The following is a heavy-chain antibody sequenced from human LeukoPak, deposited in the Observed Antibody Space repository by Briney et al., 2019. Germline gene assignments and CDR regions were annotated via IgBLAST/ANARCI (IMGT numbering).Heavy chain of an antibody. CDR1: GFTFSSYA. V-gene: IGHV3-23*01. D-gene: IGHD6-13*01. Sequence: SGGSLRLTCAASGFTFSSYAMSWVRQAPGKGLEWVSAISGSGGSTYYADSVKGRFTISRDNSKNTLYLQMNSLRAEDTAVYYCATYSSSWYEGSRWFDPWGQGTLVTVSS. CDR3: ATYSSSWYEGSRWFDP. J-gene: IGHJ5*02. CDR2: ISGSGGST.